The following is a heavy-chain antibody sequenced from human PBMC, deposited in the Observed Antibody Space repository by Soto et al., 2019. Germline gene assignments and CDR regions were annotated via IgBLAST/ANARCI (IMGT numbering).Heavy chain of an antibody. Sequence: SETLSLTCSVFDDSINSDKYYWGWIRQPPGKGLEWIGSIYYRGNAYYNPSLQTRVTISLDKSKSQFSLKLNSVTAADSAVYFCARLEGLATISYYFDYWGPGALVTVSS. CDR1: DDSINSDKYY. D-gene: IGHD3-9*01. CDR3: ARLEGLATISYYFDY. CDR2: IYYRGNA. V-gene: IGHV4-39*01. J-gene: IGHJ4*02.